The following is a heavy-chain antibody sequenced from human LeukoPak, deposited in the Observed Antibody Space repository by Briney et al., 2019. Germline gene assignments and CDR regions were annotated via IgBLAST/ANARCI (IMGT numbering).Heavy chain of an antibody. V-gene: IGHV4-39*07. CDR2: IYYSGST. CDR3: ARVPEEVTMIVVVRYFDY. CDR1: GGSISSSSYY. Sequence: SETLSLTCTVSGGSISSSSYYWGWIRQPPGKGLEWIVSIYYSGSTYYNPSLKSRVTISVDTSKNQFSLKLSSVTAADTAVYYCARVPEEVTMIVVVRYFDYWGQGTLVTVSS. J-gene: IGHJ4*02. D-gene: IGHD3-22*01.